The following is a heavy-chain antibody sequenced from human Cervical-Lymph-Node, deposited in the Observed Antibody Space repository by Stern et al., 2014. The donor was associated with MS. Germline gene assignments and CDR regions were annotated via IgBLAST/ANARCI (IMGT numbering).Heavy chain of an antibody. CDR2: IRSSGST. Sequence: VQLEESGPGLVKPSETLSLTCSVSGDFVNNGSYYWSWIRQPPGKELEWIAYIRSSGSTNYNPSLKSRVTISIDMSRNHVSLKLTAVTAADTAVYYCARNIDLWGQGTLVIVSP. CDR3: ARNIDL. J-gene: IGHJ4*02. V-gene: IGHV4-61*03. CDR1: GDFVNNGSYY.